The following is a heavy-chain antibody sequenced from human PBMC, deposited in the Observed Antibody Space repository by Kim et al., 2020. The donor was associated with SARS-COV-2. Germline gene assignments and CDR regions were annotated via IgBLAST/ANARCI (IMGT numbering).Heavy chain of an antibody. CDR1: GASIGTTNYF. CDR3: ARPPRGISRRAFDI. V-gene: IGHV4-39*01. J-gene: IGHJ3*02. D-gene: IGHD3-3*01. Sequence: SETLSLTCTVSGASIGTTNYFWGWIRQSPGKVLEWIGTISFSGTTYYNPSFESRVTISIDTSRNQFSLKLSSVTAADTAVYYCARPPRGISRRAFDIWGKGTLVTVSS. CDR2: ISFSGTT.